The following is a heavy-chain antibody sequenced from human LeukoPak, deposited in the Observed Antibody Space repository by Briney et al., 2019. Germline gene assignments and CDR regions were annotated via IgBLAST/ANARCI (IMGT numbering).Heavy chain of an antibody. CDR3: ARWRTSNWSEFNY. CDR1: GFTFSSHW. V-gene: IGHV3-7*05. J-gene: IGHJ4*02. D-gene: IGHD6-13*01. CDR2: IKQDGSEI. Sequence: GGSLRLSCAASGFTFSSHWVAWLRQAPEKGLEWVANIKQDGSEIYYVDSVKGRFTISRDNAKNSLYLQMNSLRAEDTAVYFCARWRTSNWSEFNYWGQGTLVTVSS.